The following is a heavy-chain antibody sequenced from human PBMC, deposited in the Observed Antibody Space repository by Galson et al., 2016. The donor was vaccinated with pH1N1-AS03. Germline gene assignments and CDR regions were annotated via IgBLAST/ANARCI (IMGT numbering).Heavy chain of an antibody. CDR3: ARARTSPGSLAGVGFDI. CDR2: IRSKTYGGTT. CDR1: GFTFGDYP. V-gene: IGHV3-49*03. Sequence: SLRLSCAASGFTFGDYPLTWFRQAPGKGLEWVGFIRSKTYGGTTEYAASVKGRFTISRDDSKSIAYLQMNSLKTEDTAVYYLARARTSPGSLAGVGFDIWGQGTMVTVSS. J-gene: IGHJ3*02.